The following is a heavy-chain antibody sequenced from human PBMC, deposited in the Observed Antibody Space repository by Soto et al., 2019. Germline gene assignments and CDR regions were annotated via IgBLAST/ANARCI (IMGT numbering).Heavy chain of an antibody. CDR1: EFTFSTYS. V-gene: IGHV3-21*01. Sequence: EVQLVESGGGLVKPGGSLRLSCAASEFTFSTYSMNWVRQAPGKGLEWVSSISSSSSYIYYADSVKGRFTISRDNAKKSLDLQMTTLGAGDTDVYYWARVVDSFDPYYDSGMDVWAQGPTVTVS. CDR3: ARVVDSFDPYYDSGMDV. CDR2: ISSSSSYI. J-gene: IGHJ6*02. D-gene: IGHD2-15*01.